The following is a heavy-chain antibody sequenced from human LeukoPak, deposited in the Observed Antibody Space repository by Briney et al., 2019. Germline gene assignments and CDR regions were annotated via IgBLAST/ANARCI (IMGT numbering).Heavy chain of an antibody. CDR3: ARGGDILTGGALTFDC. CDR2: IIPILDIA. D-gene: IGHD3-9*01. Sequence: SVKVSCKASGGTFSSYAISWVRQAPGQGLEWMGRIIPILDIANYAQNFQGRVTITADKSTSTAYMELSSLRSEDTAVYYCARGGDILTGGALTFDCWGQGTLVTVSS. V-gene: IGHV1-69*04. CDR1: GGTFSSYA. J-gene: IGHJ4*02.